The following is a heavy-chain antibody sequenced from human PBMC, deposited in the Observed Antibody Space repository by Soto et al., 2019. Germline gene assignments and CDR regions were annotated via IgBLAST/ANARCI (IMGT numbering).Heavy chain of an antibody. CDR2: ISGRSAYS. CDR1: GFTFSDYY. CDR3: ARGYGACDI. J-gene: IGHJ3*02. V-gene: IGHV3-11*06. D-gene: IGHD5-18*01. Sequence: QVHLVESGGGLVKPGGSLRLSCAASGFTFSDYYMSWIRQAPGKGLEWVSYISGRSAYSNYADSVKGRFSISRDDAKNSLYLQMNSLRAEDTALYYCARGYGACDIWGQGTMVTVSS.